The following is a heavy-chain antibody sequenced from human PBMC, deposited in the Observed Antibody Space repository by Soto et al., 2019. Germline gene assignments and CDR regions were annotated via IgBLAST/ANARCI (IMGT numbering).Heavy chain of an antibody. J-gene: IGHJ4*02. Sequence: GGSLRLSCAASGFTLSSHSMNWVRQAPGKGLEWVASIYRSSVFRFGPNEFYADSVRGRFIISRDNTNNLVFLQMDSLRVEDTAVYYCAREFSSQLPLDYWGQGTLVTVSS. V-gene: IGHV3-21*01. CDR3: AREFSSQLPLDY. CDR1: GFTLSSHS. CDR2: IYRSSVFRFGPNE.